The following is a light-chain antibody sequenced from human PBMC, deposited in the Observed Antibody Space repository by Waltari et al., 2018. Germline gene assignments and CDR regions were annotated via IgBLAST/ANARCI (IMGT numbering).Light chain of an antibody. CDR2: GTS. J-gene: IGKJ4*01. Sequence: IQMTQSPSSLSASVGDRVTIRCRASQTISSHLTWFQQKPRKGPQILISGTSTLHSGVPSRFSGSGSGTDFTLTISNLHPEDFATYDCQQSSSFPLTFGGGTKVDIK. CDR1: QTISSH. CDR3: QQSSSFPLT. V-gene: IGKV1-39*01.